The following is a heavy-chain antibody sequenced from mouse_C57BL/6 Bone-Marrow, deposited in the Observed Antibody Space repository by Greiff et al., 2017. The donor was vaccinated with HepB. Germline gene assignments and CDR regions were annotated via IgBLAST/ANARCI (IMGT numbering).Heavy chain of an antibody. CDR1: GFNIKDDY. Sequence: EVQLQQSGAELVRPGASVKMSCTASGFNIKDDYMHWVKQRPEQGLEWIGCIDPEDGDTEYAAKFKGKATITADTSSNTAYLQLSSLTSEDAAVYCGTTGTGEAMDYWGQGTSVTVSS. V-gene: IGHV14-4*01. J-gene: IGHJ4*01. CDR3: TTGTGEAMDY. CDR2: IDPEDGDT. D-gene: IGHD3-1*01.